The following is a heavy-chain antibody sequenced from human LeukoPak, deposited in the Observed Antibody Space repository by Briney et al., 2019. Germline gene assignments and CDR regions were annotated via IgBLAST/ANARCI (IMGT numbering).Heavy chain of an antibody. V-gene: IGHV1-18*01. D-gene: IGHD2-15*01. CDR3: ARGDLLAVVPYW. CDR1: GYTFTNYG. CDR2: ISTYNGNT. J-gene: IGHJ4*02. Sequence: ASVKVSCKASGYTFTNYGISWVRQAPGQGPEWMGWISTYNGNTNYAQSLQGRVTMTTDTSTGTAYMELRSLRSEDTAVYYCARGDLLAVVPYWWGQGTLVTVSS.